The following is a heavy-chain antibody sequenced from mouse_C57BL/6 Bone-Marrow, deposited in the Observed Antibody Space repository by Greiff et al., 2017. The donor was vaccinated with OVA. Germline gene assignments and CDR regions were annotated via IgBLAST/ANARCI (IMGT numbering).Heavy chain of an antibody. D-gene: IGHD2-2*01. V-gene: IGHV1-64*01. Sequence: QVQLQQPGAELVKPGASVKLSCKASGYTFTSYWMHWVKQRPGQGLEWIGMIHPNSGSTNYNEKFKSKATLTVDKSSSTAYMQLISLTSEDSAVYYCARAPVTTRAMDYWGQGTSVTVSS. CDR3: ARAPVTTRAMDY. J-gene: IGHJ4*01. CDR1: GYTFTSYW. CDR2: IHPNSGST.